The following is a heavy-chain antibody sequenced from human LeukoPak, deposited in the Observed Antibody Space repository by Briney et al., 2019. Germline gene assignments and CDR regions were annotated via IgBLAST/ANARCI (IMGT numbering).Heavy chain of an antibody. CDR1: GFTFTIFG. CDR2: IDARSGIT. V-gene: IGHV3-48*01. CDR3: ARTYDFGRGPPGDAFDN. J-gene: IGHJ3*02. Sequence: GGFLRLSCAASGFTFTIFGLNWVRQAPGKGPEWVSYIDARSGITYYADSVQGRFTLSRDNARESVFLQMDSLRVDDTAVYYCARTYDFGRGPPGDAFDNWGPGTWVIVSS. D-gene: IGHD3-3*01.